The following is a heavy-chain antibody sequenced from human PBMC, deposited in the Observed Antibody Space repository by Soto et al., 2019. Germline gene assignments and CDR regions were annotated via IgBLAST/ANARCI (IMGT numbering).Heavy chain of an antibody. CDR1: GGSFSGYY. CDR3: ARGECSSNYCFTRWALDI. V-gene: IGHV4-34*01. D-gene: IGHD2-2*01. CDR2: INDSGST. J-gene: IGHJ3*02. Sequence: QVQLQQWGAGLLKPSETLSLTCGVYGGSFSGYYWTWIRQTPGKGLEWIGEINDSGSTNYKPYLKSRVTISADTSKKQFSLNVTSVTAADTAVYYCARGECSSNYCFTRWALDIWGQVTVVTVSS.